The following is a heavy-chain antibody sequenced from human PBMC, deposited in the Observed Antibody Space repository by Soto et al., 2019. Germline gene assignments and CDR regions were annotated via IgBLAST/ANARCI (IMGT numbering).Heavy chain of an antibody. CDR2: ISYDGSNK. D-gene: IGHD3-22*01. CDR1: GFTFSSYA. CDR3: ARGLSITMTPFDH. J-gene: IGHJ5*02. V-gene: IGHV3-30-3*01. Sequence: PGGSLRLSCAASGFTFSSYAMHWVRQAPGKGLEWVAVISYDGSNKYYADSVKGRFTISRDNSKNTLYLQMNSLRAEDTAVYYCARGLSITMTPFDHWGQGTLVTVSS.